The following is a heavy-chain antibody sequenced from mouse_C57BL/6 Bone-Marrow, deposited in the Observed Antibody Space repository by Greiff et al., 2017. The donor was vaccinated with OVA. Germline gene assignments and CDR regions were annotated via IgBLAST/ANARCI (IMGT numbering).Heavy chain of an antibody. Sequence: QVQLQQPGAELVKPGASVKMSCKASGYTFTSYWITWVKQRPGQGLEWIGDIYPGSGSTNYNEKFKSKATLPVDTASSTAYMPLSSLTSEDSAVYYCARGGLRLRLYAMDYWGQGTSVTVSS. CDR3: ARGGLRLRLYAMDY. CDR1: GYTFTSYW. CDR2: IYPGSGST. J-gene: IGHJ4*01. V-gene: IGHV1-55*01. D-gene: IGHD3-2*02.